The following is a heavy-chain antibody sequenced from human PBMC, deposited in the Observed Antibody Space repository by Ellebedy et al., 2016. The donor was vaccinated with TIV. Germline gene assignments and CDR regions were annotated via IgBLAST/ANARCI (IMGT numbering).Heavy chain of an antibody. CDR1: GFTFSGSA. V-gene: IGHV3-73*01. D-gene: IGHD3-22*01. Sequence: GESLKISXAASGFTFSGSAMHWVRQASGKGLEWVGRIRSKANSYATAYAASVKGRFTISRDDSKNTAYLQMNSLKTEDTAVYCCTSRVDSSGYYYWGQGTLVTVSS. J-gene: IGHJ4*02. CDR2: IRSKANSYAT. CDR3: TSRVDSSGYYY.